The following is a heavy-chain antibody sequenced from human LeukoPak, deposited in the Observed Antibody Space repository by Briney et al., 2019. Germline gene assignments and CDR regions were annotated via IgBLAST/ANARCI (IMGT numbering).Heavy chain of an antibody. J-gene: IGHJ4*02. CDR1: GGSISSSNW. D-gene: IGHD6-13*01. CDR2: IYSGGST. Sequence: PSETLSLTCAVSGGSISSSNWWSWVRQAPGKGLEWVSVIYSGGSTYYADSVKGRFTISRDNSKNTLYLQMNSLRAEDTAVYYCAGSVLYSSSWPHFDYWGQGTLVTVSS. CDR3: AGSVLYSSSWPHFDY. V-gene: IGHV3-53*01.